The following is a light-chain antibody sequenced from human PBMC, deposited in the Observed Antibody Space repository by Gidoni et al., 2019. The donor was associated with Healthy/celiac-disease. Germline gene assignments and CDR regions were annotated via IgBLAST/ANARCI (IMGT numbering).Light chain of an antibody. Sequence: SYERTQPLLVSVAPGPTVRITCGGNNIGSKNVHWYQQKPGQAPVLVIYRDSNRPSGIHERFSGSNSGNTATLTISRAQAGDEADYYCQVWDSSTVVFGGGTKLTVL. CDR3: QVWDSSTVV. V-gene: IGLV3-9*01. CDR2: RDS. CDR1: NIGSKN. J-gene: IGLJ2*01.